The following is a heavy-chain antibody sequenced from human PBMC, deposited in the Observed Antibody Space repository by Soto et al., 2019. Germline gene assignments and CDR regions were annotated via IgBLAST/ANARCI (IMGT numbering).Heavy chain of an antibody. V-gene: IGHV5-10-1*01. D-gene: IGHD3-22*01. CDR3: ARHYYYDSSGYYPADFDY. CDR2: IDPSDSYT. J-gene: IGHJ4*02. CDR1: GYSFTSDW. Sequence: GECLKISCKGSGYSFTSDWISWVRQMAGKGLEWMGRIDPSDSYTNYSPSFQGHVTISADKSISTAYLQWSSLKASDTAMYYCARHYYYDSSGYYPADFDYWGQGTLVTISS.